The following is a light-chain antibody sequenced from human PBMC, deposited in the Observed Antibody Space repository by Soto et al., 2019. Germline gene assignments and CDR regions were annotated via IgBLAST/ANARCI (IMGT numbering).Light chain of an antibody. Sequence: EIVLTQSPATLSLSPGERATLSCRASQSVSSYLAWYQQKPGQAPSLLIYDASNRATGIPARFSGSGSGTDFTLTISSLEPEDFAVYYCQRRSNWPPFFGQGTRLEIK. CDR1: QSVSSY. CDR2: DAS. CDR3: QRRSNWPPF. J-gene: IGKJ5*01. V-gene: IGKV3-11*01.